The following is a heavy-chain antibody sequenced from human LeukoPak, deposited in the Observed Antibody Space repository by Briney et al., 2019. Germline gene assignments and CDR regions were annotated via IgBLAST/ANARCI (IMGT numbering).Heavy chain of an antibody. CDR2: ISGSGSSA. CDR3: AKAYLNSRAAAGNDAFDV. CDR1: GFTFSNHA. V-gene: IGHV3-23*01. D-gene: IGHD6-13*01. Sequence: GRSLRLSCAASGFTFSNHAMNWVRQAPGKGLEWVSSISGSGSSAYFADSVKGRFTISRDNSKNTLNLQMNSLRAEDTAIYYCAKAYLNSRAAAGNDAFDVWGQGTMITVSS. J-gene: IGHJ3*01.